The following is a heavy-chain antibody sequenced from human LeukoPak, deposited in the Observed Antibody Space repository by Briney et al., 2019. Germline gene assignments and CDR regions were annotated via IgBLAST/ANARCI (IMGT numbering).Heavy chain of an antibody. CDR1: GFTFSNYA. Sequence: GGSLRLSCAVSGFTFSNYAMSWVRQAPGKGPEWVSAISGSGGGTYYADSVKGRFTISRDNSKNTLYLQMNSVRDEDTAVYHCAKDRERGFCSSGSCYSFDYWGQGTLVTVSS. J-gene: IGHJ4*02. V-gene: IGHV3-23*01. D-gene: IGHD2-15*01. CDR2: ISGSGGGT. CDR3: AKDRERGFCSSGSCYSFDY.